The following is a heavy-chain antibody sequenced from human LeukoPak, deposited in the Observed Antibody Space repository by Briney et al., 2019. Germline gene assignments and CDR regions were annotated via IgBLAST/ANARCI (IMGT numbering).Heavy chain of an antibody. CDR3: ARVLETMVRGVIVNYYYYYYMDV. CDR2: ISHSGNT. CDR1: GGSISSSSYY. V-gene: IGHV4-39*07. D-gene: IGHD3-10*01. Sequence: SETLSLTCTVSGGSISSSSYYWGWIRQPPGKGLEWIGEISHSGNTLYNPSLKSRVTISLDTSKNQLSLRLTSVTAADTAVYYCARVLETMVRGVIVNYYYYYYMDVWGKGTTVTVSS. J-gene: IGHJ6*03.